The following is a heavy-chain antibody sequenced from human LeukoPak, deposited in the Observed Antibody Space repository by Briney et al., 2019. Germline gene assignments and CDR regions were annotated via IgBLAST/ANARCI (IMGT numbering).Heavy chain of an antibody. Sequence: SETLSLTCTVSGGSISSYSWSWIRQPPGKGLEWIGYIYYSGSTNYNPSLKSRVTISVDTSKNQFSLKLSSVTAADTAVYYCARATFYDFWSGSPSAYYYYMDVWGKGTTVTVSS. CDR3: ARATFYDFWSGSPSAYYYYMDV. CDR2: IYYSGST. CDR1: GGSISSYS. D-gene: IGHD3-3*01. V-gene: IGHV4-59*01. J-gene: IGHJ6*03.